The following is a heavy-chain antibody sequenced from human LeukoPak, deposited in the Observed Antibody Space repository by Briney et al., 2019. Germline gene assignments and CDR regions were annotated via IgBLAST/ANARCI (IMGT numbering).Heavy chain of an antibody. D-gene: IGHD4-17*01. J-gene: IGHJ5*02. CDR1: GGTFSSYT. CDR2: IIPVLGIA. Sequence: SVKVSCKASGGTFSSYTISWVRQAPGQGLEWMGRIIPVLGIANYAQKFQGRVTITADKSTSTAYMELSSLRSEDTAVYYCARATGCGDYGGLFDPWGQGTLVTVSS. V-gene: IGHV1-69*02. CDR3: ARATGCGDYGGLFDP.